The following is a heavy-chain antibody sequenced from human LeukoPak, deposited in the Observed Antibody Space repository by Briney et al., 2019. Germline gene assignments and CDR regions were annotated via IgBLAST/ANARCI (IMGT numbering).Heavy chain of an antibody. V-gene: IGHV4-4*07. CDR3: AREIGYCSSTSCYYYYYYMDV. CDR1: GGSISSYY. CDR2: IYTSGST. Sequence: SETLSLTCTVSGGSISSYYWSWIRQPAGKGLEWIGRIYTSGSTNYNPSLKSQVTISVDKSKNQFSLKLSSVTAADTAVYYCAREIGYCSSTSCYYYYYYMDVWGKGTTVTVSS. J-gene: IGHJ6*03. D-gene: IGHD2-2*01.